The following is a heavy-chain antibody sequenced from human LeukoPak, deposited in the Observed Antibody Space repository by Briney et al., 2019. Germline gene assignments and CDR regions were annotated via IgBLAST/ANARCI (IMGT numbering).Heavy chain of an antibody. D-gene: IGHD3-22*01. CDR2: INPTTGGT. V-gene: IGHV1-2*02. J-gene: IGHJ4*02. Sequence: ASVKVSCKASGYTFTDYYIHWVRRAPGQGFEWMGWINPTTGGTKYARKFQGRVTLTRDTSITAVYMELSRLRSDDTAVYYCASDRVVADYWGQGTLVTVSS. CDR3: ASDRVVADY. CDR1: GYTFTDYY.